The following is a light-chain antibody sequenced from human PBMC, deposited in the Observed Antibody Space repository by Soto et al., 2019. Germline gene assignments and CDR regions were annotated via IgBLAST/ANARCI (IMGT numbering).Light chain of an antibody. CDR1: QDISND. Sequence: IQLTHSPSSLSASGGDRITITCRASQDISNDLGWFQQKPGKAPKLLIYDAYHLQTGVPSRISGSGSGTDFTFTISSLQPEDIGTYYCQQYNNLPLTFGGGTKVDIK. CDR2: DAY. J-gene: IGKJ4*01. CDR3: QQYNNLPLT. V-gene: IGKV1-33*01.